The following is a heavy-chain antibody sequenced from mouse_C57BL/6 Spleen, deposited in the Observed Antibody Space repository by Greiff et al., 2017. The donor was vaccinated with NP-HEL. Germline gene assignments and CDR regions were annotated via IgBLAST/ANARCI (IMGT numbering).Heavy chain of an antibody. J-gene: IGHJ3*01. CDR2: IDPSDSET. CDR1: GYTFTSYW. D-gene: IGHD1-1*01. CDR3: ARSPFYGSSGSFAY. Sequence: VQLQQSGAELVRPGSSVKLSCKASGYTFTSYWMHWVKQRPIQGLEWIGNIDPSDSETHYNQKFKDKATLTVDKSSSTAYMQLSSLTSEDSAVYYCARSPFYGSSGSFAYWGQGTLVTVSA. V-gene: IGHV1-52*01.